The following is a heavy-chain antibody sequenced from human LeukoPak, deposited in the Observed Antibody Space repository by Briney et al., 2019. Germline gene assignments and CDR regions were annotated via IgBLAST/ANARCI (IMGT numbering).Heavy chain of an antibody. Sequence: GASVKDTCNATVYTFTNFGINWVRQAPAQELAWMGWISSYNGNTKYAQNVQGRLTLTTDTSTSTAYMELQSLRSDDTAVYYCARGGRVSGSVYWGQGTLVTVSS. D-gene: IGHD2/OR15-2a*01. J-gene: IGHJ4*02. CDR3: ARGGRVSGSVY. V-gene: IGHV1-18*01. CDR2: ISSYNGNT. CDR1: VYTFTNFG.